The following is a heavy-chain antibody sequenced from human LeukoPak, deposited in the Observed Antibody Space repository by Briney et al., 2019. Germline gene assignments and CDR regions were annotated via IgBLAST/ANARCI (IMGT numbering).Heavy chain of an antibody. CDR2: IYYRGGT. J-gene: IGHJ4*02. D-gene: IGHD3-22*01. V-gene: IGHV4-39*01. CDR3: ARHEVTYDRVDY. CDR1: GGSISSSSYY. Sequence: PSETLSLTCTVSGGSISSSSYYWGSIRQPQGTGLEWIGSIYYRGGTYYNPSLKSRVTISVDTSKNQFSLRLSSVTAADTAVYYCARHEVTYDRVDYWGQGTLVTVSS.